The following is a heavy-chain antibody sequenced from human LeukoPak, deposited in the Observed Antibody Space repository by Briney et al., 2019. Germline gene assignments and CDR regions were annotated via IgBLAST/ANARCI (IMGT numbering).Heavy chain of an antibody. CDR2: ISGSGGST. D-gene: IGHD4-23*01. Sequence: GGSLRLSCAASGFTFSSYAMSWVRQAPGKGLEWVLAISGSGGSTYYADSVKGRFTISRDNSKNTLYLQMNSLRAEDTAVYYCAKSPDYGGNFACFDYWGQGTLVTVSS. CDR1: GFTFSSYA. V-gene: IGHV3-23*01. J-gene: IGHJ4*02. CDR3: AKSPDYGGNFACFDY.